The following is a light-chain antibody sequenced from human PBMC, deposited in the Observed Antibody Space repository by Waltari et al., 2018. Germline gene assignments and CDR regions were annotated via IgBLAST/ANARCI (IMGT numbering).Light chain of an antibody. J-gene: IGKJ2*01. V-gene: IGKV1-5*03. CDR2: KAS. CDR3: QQYDSYPYT. CDR1: QSISTW. Sequence: DIQMTQSPSTLSASAGDRVTLTCRASQSISTWLAWYQQKPGKAPRLLIYKASDLENGVPSRFSGSGSGTEFTLSISSLQPDDFATYVCQQYDSYPYTFGQGTKLEI.